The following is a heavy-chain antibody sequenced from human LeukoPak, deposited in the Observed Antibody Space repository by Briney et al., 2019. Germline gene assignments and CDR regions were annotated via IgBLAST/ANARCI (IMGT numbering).Heavy chain of an antibody. D-gene: IGHD4-23*01. V-gene: IGHV4-39*07. CDR1: GGSISINRHY. CDR2: IHYTGTT. CDR3: ARYGNSAVY. Sequence: SETLSLTCTVSGGSISINRHYWAWIRQPPGKGLDWIGTIHYTGTTYYNPSLRSRVSISVDRSTNQFSLRVSPVTAADTAVYYCARYGNSAVYWGQGTLVTVSS. J-gene: IGHJ4*02.